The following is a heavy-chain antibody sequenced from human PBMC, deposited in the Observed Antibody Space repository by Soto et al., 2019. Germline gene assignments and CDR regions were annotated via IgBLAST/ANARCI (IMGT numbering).Heavy chain of an antibody. V-gene: IGHV4-59*01. J-gene: IGHJ4*02. CDR2: IYYSGST. Sequence: SETLSLTCTVSGGSISSYYWSWIRQPPGKGLEWIGYIYYSGSTNYNPSLKSRVTISVDTSKNQFSLKLSSVTAADTAVYYCARATLGLRYFVGPFDYWGQGTLVTVSS. CDR3: ARATLGLRYFVGPFDY. D-gene: IGHD3-9*01. CDR1: GGSISSYY.